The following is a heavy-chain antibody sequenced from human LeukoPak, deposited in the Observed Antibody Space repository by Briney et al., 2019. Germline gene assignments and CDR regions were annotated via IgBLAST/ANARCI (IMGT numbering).Heavy chain of an antibody. J-gene: IGHJ5*02. CDR1: GYSFADYY. CDR2: IKPNSGDT. Sequence: ASVKVSCKASGYSFADYYMHWVRQAPGQGLEWMGWIKPNSGDTRSAQKFQGRVIMTRNTSTGTAYMELSSLRYDDTAVYYCATNILVRDIINWFDPWGQGTLVTVSS. D-gene: IGHD3-10*01. V-gene: IGHV1-2*02. CDR3: ATNILVRDIINWFDP.